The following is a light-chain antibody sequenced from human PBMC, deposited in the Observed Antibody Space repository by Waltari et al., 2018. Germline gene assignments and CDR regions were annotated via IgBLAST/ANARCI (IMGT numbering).Light chain of an antibody. J-gene: IGKJ1*01. CDR2: HAS. CDR3: QQGASFPPT. V-gene: IGKV1-12*01. CDR1: ATITGL. Sequence: DIQLTQSPASASASVGGSVTTTCRASATITGLLAWSQQKPAKAPKLLIYHASTLQTGVPSRFSGGGSGTDFTRTITGLQAEDSATYVCQQGASFPPTFGQGTEV.